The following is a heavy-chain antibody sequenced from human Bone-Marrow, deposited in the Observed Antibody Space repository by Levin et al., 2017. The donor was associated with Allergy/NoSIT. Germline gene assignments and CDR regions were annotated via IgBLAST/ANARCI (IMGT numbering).Heavy chain of an antibody. Sequence: GESLKISCAASGFTFSINWMSWVRQTPGKGLQWVAYIRQDGGEKYYVDSVKGRFTISRDNAKNSLFLQMNSLRAEDTAVYFCARHSVADPRLKGYYFDRWGQGTLVTVSS. CDR1: GFTFSINW. V-gene: IGHV3-7*01. J-gene: IGHJ4*02. D-gene: IGHD2-15*01. CDR3: ARHSVADPRLKGYYFDR. CDR2: IRQDGGEK.